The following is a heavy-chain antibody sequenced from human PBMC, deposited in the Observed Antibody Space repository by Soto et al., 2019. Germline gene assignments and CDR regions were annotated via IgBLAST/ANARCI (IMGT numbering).Heavy chain of an antibody. V-gene: IGHV4-34*01. CDR1: GGSFSGYY. J-gene: IGHJ5*02. CDR3: ARRLVVRNWFDP. CDR2: INHSGST. Sequence: SETLSLTCAVYGGSFSGYYWSWIRQPPGKGLEWIGEINHSGSTNYNPSLKSRVTISVDTSKNQFSLKLSSVTAADTAVYYCARRLVVRNWFDPWGQGTLVT. D-gene: IGHD3-22*01.